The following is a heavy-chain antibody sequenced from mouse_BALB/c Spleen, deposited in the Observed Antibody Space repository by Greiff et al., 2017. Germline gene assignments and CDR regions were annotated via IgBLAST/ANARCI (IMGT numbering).Heavy chain of an antibody. V-gene: IGHV3-2*02. J-gene: IGHJ3*01. CDR2: ISYSGST. Sequence: EVMLVESGPGLVKPSQSLSLTCTVTGYSITSDYAWNWIRQFPGNKLEWMGYISYSGSTSYNPSLKSRISITRDTSKNQFFLQLNSVTTEDTATYYCARSGGYGNYDAWFAYWGQGTLVTVSA. D-gene: IGHD2-1*01. CDR1: GYSITSDYA. CDR3: ARSGGYGNYDAWFAY.